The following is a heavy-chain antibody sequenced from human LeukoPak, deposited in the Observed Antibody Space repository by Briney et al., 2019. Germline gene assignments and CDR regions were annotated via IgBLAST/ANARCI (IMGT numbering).Heavy chain of an antibody. CDR2: INSISGEI. CDR3: ARVIYSGWEGELSD. Sequence: PGGSLSLSCVAAGFTFSYYSMNGLRQAPGKGLEWVSYINSISGEIWYADSVKGRFTISRDDAKNSLYLQMNSLRDEDTAVYYCARVIYSGWEGELSDWGQGTLVTVSS. J-gene: IGHJ4*02. D-gene: IGHD6-19*01. CDR1: GFTFSYYS. V-gene: IGHV3-48*02.